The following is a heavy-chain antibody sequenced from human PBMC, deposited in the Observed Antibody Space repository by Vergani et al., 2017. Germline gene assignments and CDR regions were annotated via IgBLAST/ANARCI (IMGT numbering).Heavy chain of an antibody. V-gene: IGHV4-34*01. CDR2: INHSGST. J-gene: IGHJ3*02. CDR3: ARGRVNVVPAAIRDYYGSERGKAFDI. CDR1: GGSFSGYY. Sequence: QVQLQQWGAGLLKPSETLSLTCAVYGGSFSGYYWSWIRQPPGKGLEWIGEINHSGSTNYNPSLKSRVTKSVATSKNQFSLKLSSVTAADTAVYYCARGRVNVVPAAIRDYYGSERGKAFDIWGQGTMVTVSS. D-gene: IGHD2-2*02.